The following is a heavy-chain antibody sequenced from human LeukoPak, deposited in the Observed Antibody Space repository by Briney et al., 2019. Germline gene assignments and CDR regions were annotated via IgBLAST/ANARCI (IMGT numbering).Heavy chain of an antibody. Sequence: GGSLRLSCAASGFTFSSYAMSWVRQAPGKGLEWVSAISGGGGSTYYADSVKGRFTISRDNSKNTLYLQMNSLRAEDTAVYYCARYYDSSGCYWGHFDYWGQGTLVTVSS. CDR1: GFTFSSYA. J-gene: IGHJ4*02. CDR2: ISGGGGST. D-gene: IGHD3-22*01. V-gene: IGHV3-23*01. CDR3: ARYYDSSGCYWGHFDY.